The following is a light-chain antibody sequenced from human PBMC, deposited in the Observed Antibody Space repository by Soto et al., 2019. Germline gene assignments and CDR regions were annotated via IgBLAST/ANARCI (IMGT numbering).Light chain of an antibody. CDR2: DAS. V-gene: IGKV3-11*01. J-gene: IGKJ4*01. CDR3: QQRSNWPPSAA. Sequence: EIVLTQSPATLSLSPGERATLSCRASQSVSSYLAWYQQKPGQAPRLLIYDASNRATGIPARFSGSGSGTDFTLTSSSLEPEDFAVYYCQQRSNWPPSAAFGGGTKVEIK. CDR1: QSVSSY.